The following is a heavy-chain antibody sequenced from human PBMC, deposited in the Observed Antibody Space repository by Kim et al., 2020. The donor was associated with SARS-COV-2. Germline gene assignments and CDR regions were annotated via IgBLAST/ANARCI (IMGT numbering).Heavy chain of an antibody. V-gene: IGHV3-23*01. J-gene: IGHJ4*02. CDR3: TKLAGITTYYFDY. D-gene: IGHD4-4*01. CDR1: GFTFRSHA. Sequence: GGSLRLSCVGSGFTFRSHAMTWVRQLPVKGLEWVSTITDSGTTFYADSVRARFIISRDNSENTLYLQMNSLRAEDTALYYCTKLAGITTYYFDYWGQGTLVTVSS. CDR2: ITDSGTT.